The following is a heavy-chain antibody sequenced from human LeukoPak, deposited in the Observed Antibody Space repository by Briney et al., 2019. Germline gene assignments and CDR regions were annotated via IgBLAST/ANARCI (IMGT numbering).Heavy chain of an antibody. J-gene: IGHJ4*02. CDR1: GGSISSYY. D-gene: IGHD6-19*01. CDR2: IYYSGST. CDR3: ARSHRAVATYDY. V-gene: IGHV4-39*01. Sequence: SETLSLTCTVSGGSISSYYWGWIRQPPGKGLEWIGSIYYSGSTYYNPSLKSRVTISVDTSKNQFSLKLSSVTAADTAVYYCARSHRAVATYDYWGQGTLVTVSS.